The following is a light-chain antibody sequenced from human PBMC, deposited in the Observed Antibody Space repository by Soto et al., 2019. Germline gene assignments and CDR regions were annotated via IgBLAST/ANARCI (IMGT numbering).Light chain of an antibody. Sequence: EVVMTQCPLSLPVTLGQPASISSRSSDTLIHRNGNTYLSWFEQRPVHSPRRLINQVFKRDSEVPDRFSGSGSGTDFTLKISRVEAEDVGVYYCMQGTQWPPTFGPGTKVDI. CDR2: QVF. CDR3: MQGTQWPPT. J-gene: IGKJ3*01. V-gene: IGKV2-30*02. CDR1: DTLIHRNGNTY.